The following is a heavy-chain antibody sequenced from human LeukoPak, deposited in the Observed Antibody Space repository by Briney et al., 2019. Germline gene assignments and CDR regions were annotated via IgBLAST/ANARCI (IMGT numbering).Heavy chain of an antibody. D-gene: IGHD6-13*01. CDR2: ISSSSSYT. J-gene: IGHJ5*02. Sequence: GSLRLSCAASGFTFSDYYMSWIRQAPEKGLEWVSYISSSSSYTNYADSVKGRFTISRDNAKNSLYLQMNSLRAEDTAVYYCARGGMSSSWYLGMAWFDPWGQGTLVTVSS. CDR1: GFTFSDYY. CDR3: ARGGMSSSWYLGMAWFDP. V-gene: IGHV3-11*06.